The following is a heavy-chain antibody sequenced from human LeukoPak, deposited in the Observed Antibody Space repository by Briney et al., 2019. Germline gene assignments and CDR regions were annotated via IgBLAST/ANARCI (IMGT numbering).Heavy chain of an antibody. CDR2: ISAYNGNT. V-gene: IGHV1-18*01. CDR3: ARDNDSRDPPHFDY. Sequence: ASVKVSCKASGYTFTSYGISWVRQAPGQGLEWMGWISAYNGNTNYAQKLQGRVTMTTDTSTSTAYMELRSLRSDDTPVYYCARDNDSRDPPHFDYWGQGTLVTVSS. D-gene: IGHD3-16*01. CDR1: GYTFTSYG. J-gene: IGHJ4*02.